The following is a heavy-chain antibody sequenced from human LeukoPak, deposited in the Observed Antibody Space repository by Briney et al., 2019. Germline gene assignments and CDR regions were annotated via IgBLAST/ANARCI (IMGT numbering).Heavy chain of an antibody. J-gene: IGHJ4*02. CDR3: AKSYDILTGLFDY. Sequence: SGGSLRLSCAASGFTFSNAWMSWVRQAPGKGLEWVSAISGSGGRTYCADSVKGRFTISRDNSKNTLYLQMNSLRAEDTAVYYCAKSYDILTGLFDYWGQGTLVTVSS. V-gene: IGHV3-23*01. CDR1: GFTFSNAW. D-gene: IGHD3-9*01. CDR2: ISGSGGRT.